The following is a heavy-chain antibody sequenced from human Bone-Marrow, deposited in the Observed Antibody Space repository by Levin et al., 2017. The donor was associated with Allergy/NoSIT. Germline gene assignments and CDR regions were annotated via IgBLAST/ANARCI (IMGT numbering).Heavy chain of an antibody. CDR2: IFPGDSET. D-gene: IGHD1-26*01. CDR1: GYSFSSYW. CDR3: ARHQGAIVGAPSLNY. Sequence: PGESLKISCTGSGYSFSSYWIGWARQMPGRGLEWIGIIFPGDSETRYSPSFQGQVTISVDNSINTAYLQWSSLKASDTAMYYCARHQGAIVGAPSLNYWGQGTLVTVSS. V-gene: IGHV5-51*01. J-gene: IGHJ4*02.